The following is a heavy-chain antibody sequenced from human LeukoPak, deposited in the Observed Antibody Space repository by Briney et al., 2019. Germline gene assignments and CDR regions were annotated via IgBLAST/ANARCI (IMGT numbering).Heavy chain of an antibody. CDR1: KFTLGSYA. J-gene: IGHJ4*02. Sequence: GGSLRLSCAACKFTLGSYAMSWVRQAPGKGLEWVSGISANGANTHYAESVRGRFIISRDNSKNTLYLQMNSLRAGDTALYFCAKYHNPDSTGPLHWGQGTLVTVSS. CDR2: ISANGANT. CDR3: AKYHNPDSTGPLH. V-gene: IGHV3-23*01. D-gene: IGHD3-22*01.